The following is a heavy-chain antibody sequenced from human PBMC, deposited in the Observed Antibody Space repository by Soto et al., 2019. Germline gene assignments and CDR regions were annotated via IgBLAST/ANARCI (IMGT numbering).Heavy chain of an antibody. D-gene: IGHD6-19*01. CDR1: GYTFTSYG. J-gene: IGHJ4*02. CDR3: ARLRGAVAGYYFDY. Sequence: SVKVSCKASGYTFTSYGISWVRQAPGQGLEWMGWINPNSGGTNYAQKFQGRVTMTRDTSISTAYMELSRLRSDDTAVYYCARLRGAVAGYYFDYWGQGTLVTVSS. CDR2: INPNSGGT. V-gene: IGHV1-2*02.